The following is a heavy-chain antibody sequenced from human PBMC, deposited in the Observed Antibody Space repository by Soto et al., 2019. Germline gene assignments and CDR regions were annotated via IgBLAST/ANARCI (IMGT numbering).Heavy chain of an antibody. CDR2: ISYDGSNK. D-gene: IGHD1-1*01. Sequence: QVQLVESGGGVVQPGRSLRLSCAASGFTFSSYAMHWVRQASGKGLEWVAVISYDGSNKSYADSVKGRFTISRDNSKNTLYLQMTSLRAEDTAVYYCAREKLERVKDAFDIWGQGTMVTVSS. CDR3: AREKLERVKDAFDI. CDR1: GFTFSSYA. V-gene: IGHV3-30-3*01. J-gene: IGHJ3*02.